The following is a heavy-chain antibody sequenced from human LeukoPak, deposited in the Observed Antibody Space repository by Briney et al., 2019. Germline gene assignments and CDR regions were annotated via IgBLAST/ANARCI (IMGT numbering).Heavy chain of an antibody. J-gene: IGHJ4*02. CDR2: IKSKTDGGTT. V-gene: IGHV3-15*01. D-gene: IGHD6-19*01. Sequence: KPGGSLRLSCAASGFTFSNAWMSWVRQAPGKGLEWVCRIKSKTDGGTTDYAAPVKGRFTISRDDSKNTLYLQMNSLKTEDTAVYYCTTCSNPPRSWSVAVAGTTVCYFDYWGQGTLVTVSS. CDR1: GFTFSNAW. CDR3: TTCSNPPRSWSVAVAGTTVCYFDY.